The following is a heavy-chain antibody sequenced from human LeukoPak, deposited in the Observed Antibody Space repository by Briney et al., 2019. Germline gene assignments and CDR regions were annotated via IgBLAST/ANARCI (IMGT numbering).Heavy chain of an antibody. J-gene: IGHJ4*02. CDR3: AKDATRINSPLDY. Sequence: GGSLRLSCAASGFTFSNACMNWVRQAPGKGLEWVSAISASGGSTYYADSVQGRFTISRDNSKNTLFLQMNSLRAEDTALYYCAKDATRINSPLDYWGQGTLVTVSS. CDR2: ISASGGST. V-gene: IGHV3-23*01. CDR1: GFTFSNAC. D-gene: IGHD2/OR15-2a*01.